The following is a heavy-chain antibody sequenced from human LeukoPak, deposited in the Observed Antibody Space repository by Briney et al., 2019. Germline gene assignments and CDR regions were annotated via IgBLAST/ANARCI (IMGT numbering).Heavy chain of an antibody. CDR3: ARDLIVPVAMTGSGSYSTDY. CDR2: TYYRSKWYN. D-gene: IGHD3-10*01. V-gene: IGHV6-1*01. Sequence: SQTLSLTCAISGDSVSSNSAAWNWIRQSPSRGLEWLGRTYYRSKWYNDYAVSVKSRITINPDTSKNQFSLQLNSVTAADTAVYYCARDLIVPVAMTGSGSYSTDYWGQGTLVTVSS. CDR1: GDSVSSNSAA. J-gene: IGHJ4*02.